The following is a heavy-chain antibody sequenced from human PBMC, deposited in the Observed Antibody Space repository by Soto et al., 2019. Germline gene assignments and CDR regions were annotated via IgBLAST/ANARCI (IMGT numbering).Heavy chain of an antibody. CDR1: GFTFSNYA. V-gene: IGHV3-23*01. CDR3: AKRPLTAAGFDY. CDR2: ITGSGGGT. D-gene: IGHD6-13*01. Sequence: EVQMLESGGGLVQPGGSLRLSCAASGFTFSNYAMTWVRQAPGKGLEWVSVITGSGGGTYFVDSVKGRFTISRDNSKNTVYLQMNSLRAEDTAVYYSAKRPLTAAGFDYWGQGTLFTVSS. J-gene: IGHJ4*02.